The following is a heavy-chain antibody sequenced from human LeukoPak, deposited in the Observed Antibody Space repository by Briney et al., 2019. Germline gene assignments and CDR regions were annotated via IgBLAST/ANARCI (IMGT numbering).Heavy chain of an antibody. J-gene: IGHJ4*02. D-gene: IGHD2-15*01. CDR1: GFTFSAC. Sequence: GGSLRLSCAASGFTFSACMSWFRQAPGKGLEWVSAITYSSGNTYYADSVKGRFTISRVNSKNTLYLQMNSLRAEDTALYYCARDRGGSYSAIDYWGQGTLVTVSS. V-gene: IGHV3-23*01. CDR2: ITYSSGNT. CDR3: ARDRGGSYSAIDY.